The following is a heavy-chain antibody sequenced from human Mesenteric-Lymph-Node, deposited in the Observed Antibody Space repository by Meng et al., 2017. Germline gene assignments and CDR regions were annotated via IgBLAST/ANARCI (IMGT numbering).Heavy chain of an antibody. D-gene: IGHD3-9*01. J-gene: IGHJ5*02. CDR1: GGSFSGYY. Sequence: GSLRLSCAVYGGSFSGYYWSWIRQPPGKGLEWIGEINHSGSTNYNPSLKSRVTISVDTSKNQFSLKLSSVTAADTAVYYCAILYYDILTGYHAPNNWFDPWGQGTLVTVSS. CDR2: INHSGST. CDR3: AILYYDILTGYHAPNNWFDP. V-gene: IGHV4-34*01.